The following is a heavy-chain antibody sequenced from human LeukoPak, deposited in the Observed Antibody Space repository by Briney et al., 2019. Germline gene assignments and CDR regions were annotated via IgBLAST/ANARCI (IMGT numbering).Heavy chain of an antibody. Sequence: GESLRLSCVGSGFNFGNYWMTWVRQAPGKGLEWVANINREGSVKNYVDSVKGRFTISRDKAKSSLFLQANSLRAEDTAVYYCARDLSPADSGHYLDAFDIWGQGTMVTVSS. D-gene: IGHD3-22*01. CDR3: ARDLSPADSGHYLDAFDI. J-gene: IGHJ3*02. V-gene: IGHV3-7*01. CDR1: GFNFGNYW. CDR2: INREGSVK.